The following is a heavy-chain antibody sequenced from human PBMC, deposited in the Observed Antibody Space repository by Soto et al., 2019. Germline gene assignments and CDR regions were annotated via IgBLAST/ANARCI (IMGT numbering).Heavy chain of an antibody. J-gene: IGHJ6*02. D-gene: IGHD4-17*01. V-gene: IGHV5-51*01. CDR1: EYXFVSYL. Sequence: PXGXLQVSVKCSEYXFVSYLRGWLRNMPVKGREFMGIIYPGDSDTRYSPSLQGQVTSSADKSISTAYLQRSSLKASETAMYYCARLYGGKPSYYYGMDVWGQGPTVTVS. CDR2: IYPGDSDT. CDR3: ARLYGGKPSYYYGMDV.